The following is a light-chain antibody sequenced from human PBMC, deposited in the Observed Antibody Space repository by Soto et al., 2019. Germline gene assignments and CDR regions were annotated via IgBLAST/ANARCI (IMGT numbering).Light chain of an antibody. V-gene: IGKV3-20*01. J-gene: IGKJ1*01. CDR1: QSVSSY. CDR2: DAS. Sequence: EIVLTQSPATLSLSPGERATLSCRASQSVSSYLAWYQQKPGQAPRLLIYDASRRATGIPARFSGSGSGTDFTLAISRLEPEDFAVYYCQQYGSSPTFGQGTKVDIK. CDR3: QQYGSSPT.